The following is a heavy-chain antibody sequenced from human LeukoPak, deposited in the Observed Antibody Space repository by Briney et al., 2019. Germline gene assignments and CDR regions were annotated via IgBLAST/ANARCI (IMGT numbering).Heavy chain of an antibody. CDR1: GGSFGGYY. Sequence: SETLSLTCAVYGGSFGGYYWSWIRQPPGKGLEWIGEINHSGSTNYNPSLKSRVTISVDTSKNQFSLKLSSVTAADTAVYYCARSEDAELRYCSSPCPYYFDYWGQGTLVTVSS. V-gene: IGHV4-34*01. D-gene: IGHD2-2*01. CDR3: ARSEDAELRYCSSPCPYYFDY. J-gene: IGHJ4*02. CDR2: INHSGST.